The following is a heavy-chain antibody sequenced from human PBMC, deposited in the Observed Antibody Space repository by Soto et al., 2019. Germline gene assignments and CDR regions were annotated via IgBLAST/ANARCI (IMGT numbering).Heavy chain of an antibody. CDR3: ARTIIAFGEVIAPHWFDP. Sequence: LRLSCVVSGFTFSDYCMNWVRQAPGRGLEWVASISSGGNFIYYADSVRGRFTISRDNAENSLYPQMNSLGAEDTATYYCARTIIAFGEVIAPHWFDPWGQGTQVTVSS. D-gene: IGHD3-16*02. CDR1: GFTFSDYC. V-gene: IGHV3-21*06. J-gene: IGHJ5*02. CDR2: ISSGGNFI.